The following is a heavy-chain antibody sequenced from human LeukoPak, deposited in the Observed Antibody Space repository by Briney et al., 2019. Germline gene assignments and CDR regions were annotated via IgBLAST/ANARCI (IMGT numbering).Heavy chain of an antibody. V-gene: IGHV4-38-2*01. CDR3: ARHRLSTTSGYAFDYMDV. D-gene: IGHD5-12*01. J-gene: IGHJ6*03. Sequence: SETLSLTCAVSAYSISSGYYWGWIRQPPGKGLEWIGSMYHSGSTYYNPSLKSRVTISVDTSENQFSLKLTSVTAAHTAVYFCARHRLSTTSGYAFDYMDVWGKGTTVTVSS. CDR2: MYHSGST. CDR1: AYSISSGYY.